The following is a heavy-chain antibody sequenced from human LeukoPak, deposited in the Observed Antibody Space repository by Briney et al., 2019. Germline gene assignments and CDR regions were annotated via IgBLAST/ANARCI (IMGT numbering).Heavy chain of an antibody. CDR3: AKDMVWGVISSYFDF. J-gene: IGHJ2*01. D-gene: IGHD3-10*01. Sequence: GGSLRLSCAASGFTFSSYEMNWVRQAPGKGLEWVSYISSRGSTIYYADSVKGRFTISRDNAKNSLYLQMNSLRAEDMALHYCAKDMVWGVISSYFDFWGRGTLVTVSS. V-gene: IGHV3-48*03. CDR2: ISSRGSTI. CDR1: GFTFSSYE.